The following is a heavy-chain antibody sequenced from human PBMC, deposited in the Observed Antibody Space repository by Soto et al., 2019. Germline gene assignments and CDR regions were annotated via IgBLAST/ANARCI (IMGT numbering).Heavy chain of an antibody. CDR1: GGSINSYW. CDR2: VYSSGTT. CDR3: ARDIGSFAYGEGY. D-gene: IGHD3-10*01. Sequence: SETLSLTCSVSGGSINSYWWSWIRQPAGKGLEWIGRVYSSGTTDYNPSLNSRATMSVETSKNQFSLKLSSVTAADTAVYYCARDIGSFAYGEGYWGQGIQVTVS. J-gene: IGHJ4*02. V-gene: IGHV4-4*07.